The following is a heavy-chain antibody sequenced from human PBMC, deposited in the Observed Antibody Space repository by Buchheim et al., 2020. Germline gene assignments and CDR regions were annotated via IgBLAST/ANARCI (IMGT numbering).Heavy chain of an antibody. Sequence: QVQLVQSGAEVKKPGASVKVSCKASGYTITSYYMHWVRQAPGQGLEWMGIMNPSDGSSSYAQSFQGRVVRTRDKSSNTVVIDLSSLRSEDTAVYYCARANRNVFDWYFDLWGRGTL. CDR3: ARANRNVFDWYFDL. CDR2: MNPSDGSS. CDR1: GYTITSYY. V-gene: IGHV1-46*03. D-gene: IGHD2/OR15-2a*01. J-gene: IGHJ2*01.